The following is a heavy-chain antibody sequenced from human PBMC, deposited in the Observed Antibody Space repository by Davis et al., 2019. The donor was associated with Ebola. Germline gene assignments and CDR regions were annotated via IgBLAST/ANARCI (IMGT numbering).Heavy chain of an antibody. CDR2: ISVDGTSE. V-gene: IGHV3-30-3*01. D-gene: IGHD6-19*01. J-gene: IGHJ4*02. CDR1: GFIFNRYP. Sequence: PGGSLRLSCAASGFIFNRYPMHWVRQAPGKGLEWVAVISVDGTSEDYADSVKGRFIISRDNSKNTLYLQMNSLRAEDTAIYYCAKGPLQWRIHYFDYWGQGTLVTVSS. CDR3: AKGPLQWRIHYFDY.